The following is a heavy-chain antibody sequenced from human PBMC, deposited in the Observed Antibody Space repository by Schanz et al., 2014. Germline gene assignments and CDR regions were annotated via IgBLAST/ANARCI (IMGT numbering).Heavy chain of an antibody. D-gene: IGHD1-26*01. CDR2: ISHDGSNK. CDR1: GFTFSAYG. CDR3: ARGGATRFDY. V-gene: IGHV3-33*05. Sequence: QVQLVESGGGVVQPGRSLRLSCAASGFTFSAYGMHWVRQAPGKGLEWVALISHDGSNKNSADSVKGRFTISRDNAKNSLYLQMNSLRDEDTAVYYCARGGATRFDYWGQGALVTVSS. J-gene: IGHJ4*02.